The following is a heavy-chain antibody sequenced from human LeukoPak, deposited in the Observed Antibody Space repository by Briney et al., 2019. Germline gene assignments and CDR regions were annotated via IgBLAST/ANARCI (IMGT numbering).Heavy chain of an antibody. J-gene: IGHJ4*02. Sequence: GGSLRLSCAASGFAFSSYSMNWVRQVPGKGLEWVSYISSSSSTIYYADSVKGRFTISRDNAKNSLYLQMNSLRAEDTAVYYCARDGYCSGSSCYPTTDYWGQGTLVTVSS. V-gene: IGHV3-48*04. CDR2: ISSSSSTI. CDR1: GFAFSSYS. CDR3: ARDGYCSGSSCYPTTDY. D-gene: IGHD2-15*01.